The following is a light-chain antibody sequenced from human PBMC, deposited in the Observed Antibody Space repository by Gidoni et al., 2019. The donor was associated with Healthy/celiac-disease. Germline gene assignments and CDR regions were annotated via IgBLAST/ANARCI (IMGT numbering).Light chain of an antibody. Sequence: DLQMTQSPSSLSASVGDRVTINCRASQSISSFLNWYQQKPGKAPKLLIYAASSLQSGVPSRFRGRGSGKDFTLTISSLQPEDFATYYCQQSYSTLLFTFGPGTKVDIK. V-gene: IGKV1-39*01. CDR1: QSISSF. CDR3: QQSYSTLLFT. CDR2: AAS. J-gene: IGKJ3*01.